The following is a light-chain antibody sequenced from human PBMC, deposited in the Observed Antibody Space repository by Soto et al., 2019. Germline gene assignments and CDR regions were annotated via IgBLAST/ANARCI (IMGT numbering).Light chain of an antibody. CDR2: DNS. V-gene: IGLV1-51*01. Sequence: QSVLTQPPSVSAAPGQRVTISCSGSSSNIGNNYVSWYQQLPGTAPKLLIYDNSNRPSGIPDRFSGSKSGTSATLGITGLQTGDEADYYCATWDSSLSAGVSGTGTKVTVL. CDR3: ATWDSSLSAGV. CDR1: SSNIGNNY. J-gene: IGLJ1*01.